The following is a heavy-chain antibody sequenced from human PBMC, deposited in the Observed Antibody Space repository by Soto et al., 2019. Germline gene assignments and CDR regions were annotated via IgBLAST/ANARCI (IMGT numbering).Heavy chain of an antibody. Sequence: GSLRLSCAASGFTVSSNYMSWVRQAPGKGLEWVSVIYSGGSTYYADSVKGRFTISRDNSKNTLYLQMNSLRAEDTAVYYCASGTYYYDSSGYRDDYWGQGTLVTVSS. V-gene: IGHV3-53*01. CDR2: IYSGGST. D-gene: IGHD3-22*01. CDR1: GFTVSSNY. CDR3: ASGTYYYDSSGYRDDY. J-gene: IGHJ4*02.